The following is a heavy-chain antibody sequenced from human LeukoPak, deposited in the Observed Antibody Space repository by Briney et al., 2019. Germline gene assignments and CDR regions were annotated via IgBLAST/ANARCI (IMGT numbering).Heavy chain of an antibody. CDR1: GGSISSYY. CDR3: AVSCSSTSCYAGALY. J-gene: IGHJ4*02. D-gene: IGHD2-2*01. V-gene: IGHV4-4*07. CDR2: IYTSGST. Sequence: PSETLSLTCIVSGGSISSYYWSWIRQPAGKGLEWIGRIYTSGSTNYNPSLKSRVTMSVDTSKNQFSLKLSSVTAADTAVYYCAVSCSSTSCYAGALYWGQGTLVTVSS.